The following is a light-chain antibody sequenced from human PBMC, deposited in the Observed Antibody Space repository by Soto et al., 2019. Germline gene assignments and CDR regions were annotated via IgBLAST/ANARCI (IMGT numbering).Light chain of an antibody. V-gene: IGLV2-14*03. CDR3: SSFTSKSTLI. J-gene: IGLJ2*01. CDR2: NVY. CDR1: SSDVGAYNF. Sequence: QSALTQPASVSGSPGQSITISCTGTSSDVGAYNFVSWHQQHPGKAPKLMIYNVYDRPSGIPLRFSASKSGNTASLTISGLQAEDEAHYYRSSFTSKSTLIFGGGTKVTVL.